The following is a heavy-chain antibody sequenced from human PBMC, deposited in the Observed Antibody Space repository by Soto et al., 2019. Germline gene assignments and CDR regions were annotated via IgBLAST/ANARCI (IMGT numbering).Heavy chain of an antibody. D-gene: IGHD3-10*01. CDR1: GFTFSSYS. J-gene: IGHJ5*02. CDR3: ASFGVENWFDP. CDR2: ISSSSSYI. Sequence: GGSLRLSCAASGFTFSSYSMNWVRQAPGKGLEWVSSISSSSSYIYYADSVKGRFTISRDNAKNSLYLQMNSLRAEDTAVYYCASFGVENWFDPWGQGTLVTVSS. V-gene: IGHV3-21*01.